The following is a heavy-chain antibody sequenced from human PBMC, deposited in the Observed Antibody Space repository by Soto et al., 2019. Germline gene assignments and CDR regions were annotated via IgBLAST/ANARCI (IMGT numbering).Heavy chain of an antibody. CDR1: GFTFSSYG. CDR2: ISYDGSNK. CDR3: AKSTQYDSSGYYLRYYYYGMDV. Sequence: GGSLRLSCAASGFTFSSYGMHWVRQAPGKGLEWVAVISYDGSNKYYADSVKGRFTISRDNSKNTLYLQMNSLRAEDTAVYYCAKSTQYDSSGYYLRYYYYGMDVWGQGTTVTVSS. V-gene: IGHV3-30*18. J-gene: IGHJ6*02. D-gene: IGHD3-22*01.